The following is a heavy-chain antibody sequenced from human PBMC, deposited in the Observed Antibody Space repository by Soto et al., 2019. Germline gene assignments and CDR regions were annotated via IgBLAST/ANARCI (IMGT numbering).Heavy chain of an antibody. V-gene: IGHV1-69*01. CDR3: ARGRGYSGDDHYYYFDMDV. J-gene: IGHJ6*02. CDR1: GGTFNNYP. CDR2: SIPIFGTA. D-gene: IGHD5-12*01. Sequence: QVQLVQSGAEVKKPGSSVKVSCMASGGTFNNYPITWVRQAPGEGLEWMGGSIPIFGTANYAQKFQGRVTISVDESTSTAYMELSSLRSEDTAVYYCARGRGYSGDDHYYYFDMDVWGQGTTVTVSS.